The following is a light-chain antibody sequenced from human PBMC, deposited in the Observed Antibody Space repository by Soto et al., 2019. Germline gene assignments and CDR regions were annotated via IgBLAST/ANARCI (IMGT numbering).Light chain of an antibody. CDR1: RGVSSGY. J-gene: IGKJ4*01. CDR2: AAS. CDR3: QQYGSSPT. Sequence: EIVLTQSPGSLSLSLGERATLSCRASRGVSSGYLAWYQQKPGQAPRLLIFAASIRATGIPDRFSGSGSGTDFTLSISRLEPEDFAVYFCQQYGSSPTFGGGTKVEIK. V-gene: IGKV3-20*01.